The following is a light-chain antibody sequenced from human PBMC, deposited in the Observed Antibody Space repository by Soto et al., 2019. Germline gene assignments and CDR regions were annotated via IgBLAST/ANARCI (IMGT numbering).Light chain of an antibody. J-gene: IGKJ1*01. CDR3: QQYNNWPFPSWT. Sequence: EIVMTQSPATLSVSPGERATLSCRASQSVSSNLAWYQQKPVQAPRLLIYGASTRATGIPARFSGSGSGTEFTLTISSLQSADFAVYYCQQYNNWPFPSWTFGQGTKVEIK. CDR1: QSVSSN. CDR2: GAS. V-gene: IGKV3-15*01.